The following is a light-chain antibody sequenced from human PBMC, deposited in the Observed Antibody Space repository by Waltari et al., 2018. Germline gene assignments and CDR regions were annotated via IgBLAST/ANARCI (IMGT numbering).Light chain of an antibody. CDR2: KAS. CDR1: QSISSW. J-gene: IGKJ2*01. CDR3: QHYNTYCL. Sequence: DIQMTQSPSTLSASVGDRVTITCRASQSISSWLAWYQQKPGKAPKLLIYKASSLESGVPSRFSGSGSGTEFTLTISSLQPDDFATYYCQHYNTYCLFGQGTKLEIK. V-gene: IGKV1-5*03.